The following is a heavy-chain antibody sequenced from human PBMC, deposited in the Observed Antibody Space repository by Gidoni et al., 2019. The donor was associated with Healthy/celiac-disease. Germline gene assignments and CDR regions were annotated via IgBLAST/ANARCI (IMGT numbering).Heavy chain of an antibody. J-gene: IGHJ4*02. D-gene: IGHD3-22*01. Sequence: QVQLVQSGAEVKKPGASVTVSCKASGYTFTSYYMHWVRQAPGQGLEWMGIINPSGGSTSYAQKFQGRVTMTRDTSTSTVYMELSSLRSEDTAVYYCARGDSSGYYGQYFDYWGQGTLVTVSS. CDR3: ARGDSSGYYGQYFDY. V-gene: IGHV1-46*01. CDR2: INPSGGST. CDR1: GYTFTSYY.